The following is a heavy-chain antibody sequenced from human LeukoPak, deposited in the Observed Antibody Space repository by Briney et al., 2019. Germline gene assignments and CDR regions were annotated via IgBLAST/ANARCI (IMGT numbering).Heavy chain of an antibody. CDR2: ISYDGSNK. J-gene: IGHJ4*02. V-gene: IGHV3-30*03. Sequence: GGSLRLSCAASGFTFSSYGMHWVRQAPGKGLEWVAVISYDGSNKYYADSVKGRFTISRDNSKNTLFLQMNSLRAEDTAVYYCARVVPDYYFDYWGQGTLVTVSS. CDR3: ARVVPDYYFDY. CDR1: GFTFSSYG.